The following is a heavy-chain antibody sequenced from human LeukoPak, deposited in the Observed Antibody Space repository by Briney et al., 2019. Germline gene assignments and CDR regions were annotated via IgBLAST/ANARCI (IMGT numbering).Heavy chain of an antibody. CDR1: GFTFTTYS. Sequence: PGESLRLSCAASGFTFTTYSMTWVRQAPGRGLEWVARIKGDGSDIHYVDSVKGRFTISRDNARNSLYLQMNSLRAEDTAVYYCAREWWLLDYWGQGTLVTVSS. V-gene: IGHV3-7*05. CDR2: IKGDGSDI. D-gene: IGHD2-15*01. J-gene: IGHJ4*02. CDR3: AREWWLLDY.